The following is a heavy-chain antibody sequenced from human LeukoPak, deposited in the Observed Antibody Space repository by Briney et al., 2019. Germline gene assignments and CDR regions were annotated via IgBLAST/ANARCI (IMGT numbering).Heavy chain of an antibody. CDR1: GYTFTSLD. D-gene: IGHD3-22*01. CDR2: MNTKSGNT. Sequence: GASVKVSCKASGYTFTSLDINWVRQATGQGLEWMGWMNTKSGNTGHAQKFQGRVTISRDTSINTVYMELSSLRSEDTAVYFCARVDGSPDYWGQGTLVTVSS. J-gene: IGHJ4*02. CDR3: ARVDGSPDY. V-gene: IGHV1-8*01.